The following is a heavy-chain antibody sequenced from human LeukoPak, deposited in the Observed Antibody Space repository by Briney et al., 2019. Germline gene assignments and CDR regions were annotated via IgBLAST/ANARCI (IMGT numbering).Heavy chain of an antibody. V-gene: IGHV4-34*01. CDR2: INHSGST. CDR1: GGSFSGYY. D-gene: IGHD3-22*01. CDR3: ARVSYYDSSGNRGAFDY. Sequence: TSETLSLTCAVYGGSFSGYYWSWIRQPPGKGLEWIGEINHSGSTNYNPSLKSRVTISVDTSKNQFSLKLSSVTAADTAVYYCARVSYYDSSGNRGAFDYWGQGTLVTVSS. J-gene: IGHJ4*02.